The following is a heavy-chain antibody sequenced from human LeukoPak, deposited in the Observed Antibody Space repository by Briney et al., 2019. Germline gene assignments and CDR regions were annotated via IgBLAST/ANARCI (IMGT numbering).Heavy chain of an antibody. CDR1: GFTFSSYW. CDR3: ARDGGYDFWSGPDY. D-gene: IGHD3-3*01. J-gene: IGHJ4*02. CDR2: IKQDGSEK. V-gene: IGHV3-7*01. Sequence: PGGSLRLSCAASGFTFSSYWMSWVRQAPGKGLEWVANIKQDGSEKYYVDSVKGRFTISRDNAKNSLYLQMNSLRAEDTAVYYCARDGGYDFWSGPDYWGQGTLVTVSS.